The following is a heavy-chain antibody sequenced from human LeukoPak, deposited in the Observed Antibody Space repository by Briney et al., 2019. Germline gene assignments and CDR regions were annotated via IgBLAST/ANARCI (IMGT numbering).Heavy chain of an antibody. CDR1: GFTFSSYS. J-gene: IGHJ4*02. CDR3: ARGSGEYSSSWSR. V-gene: IGHV3-21*01. CDR2: ISSSSSYI. D-gene: IGHD6-13*01. Sequence: GGSLRLSCAASGFTFSSYSMTWVRQAPGKGLEWVSSISSSSSYIYYADSVKGRFTISRDNAKNSLYLQMNSLRAEDTAVYYCARGSGEYSSSWSRWGQGTLVTVSS.